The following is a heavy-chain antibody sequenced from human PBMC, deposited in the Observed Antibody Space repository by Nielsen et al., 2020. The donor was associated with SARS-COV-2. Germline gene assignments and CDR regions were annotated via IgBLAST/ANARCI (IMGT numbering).Heavy chain of an antibody. D-gene: IGHD6-19*01. CDR1: GFTFSSYW. V-gene: IGHV3-7*05. CDR2: IKQDGSEK. CDR3: AILGGSGWYGGYFQH. J-gene: IGHJ1*01. Sequence: GGSLRLSCAASGFTFSSYWMSWVRQAPGKGLEWVANIKQDGSEKYYVDSVKGRFTISRDNAKNSLYLQMNSLRAEDTAVYYCAILGGSGWYGGYFQHWGQGTLVTVSS.